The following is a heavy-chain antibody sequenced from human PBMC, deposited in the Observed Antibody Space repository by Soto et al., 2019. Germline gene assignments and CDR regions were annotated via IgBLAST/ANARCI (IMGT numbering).Heavy chain of an antibody. D-gene: IGHD3-3*01. CDR2: IYHSGST. Sequence: SETLSLTCAVSGGSISSGGYSWSWIRQPPGKGLEWIGYIYHSGSTYYNPSLKSRVTISVDRSKNQFSLKLSSVTAADTAVYHCARGLYYDFWSGYYPVVWGQGTLVTVSS. V-gene: IGHV4-30-2*01. CDR1: GGSISSGGYS. CDR3: ARGLYYDFWSGYYPVV. J-gene: IGHJ4*02.